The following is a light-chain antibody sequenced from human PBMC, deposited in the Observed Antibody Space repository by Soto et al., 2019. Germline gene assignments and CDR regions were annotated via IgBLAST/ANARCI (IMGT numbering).Light chain of an antibody. CDR3: CSYTNSNTRQIV. V-gene: IGLV2-14*03. J-gene: IGLJ1*01. CDR1: SSDVGGFNY. Sequence: QSVLTQPASVSGSPGQSITISCTGTSSDVGGFNYVSWYQQHPGKAPKFMIYDVSSRPSGVSNRFSGSKSGNTASLTISGLQAEDEADYYCCSYTNSNTRQIVFGTG. CDR2: DVS.